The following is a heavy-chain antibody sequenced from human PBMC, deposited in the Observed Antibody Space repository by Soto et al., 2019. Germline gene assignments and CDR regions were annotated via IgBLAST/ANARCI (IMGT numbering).Heavy chain of an antibody. J-gene: IGHJ4*02. V-gene: IGHV4-34*01. Sequence: PSETLSLTCGVFGASFRGYSWTWFRQPPGTGREWIGEIHNSGSTNYKSSLKRRVTISVDTSKNQFSLKLTSVTAADTAVYYGARDKITGLFDYWGQGTLVTVSS. CDR2: IHNSGST. D-gene: IGHD2-8*02. CDR3: ARDKITGLFDY. CDR1: GASFRGYS.